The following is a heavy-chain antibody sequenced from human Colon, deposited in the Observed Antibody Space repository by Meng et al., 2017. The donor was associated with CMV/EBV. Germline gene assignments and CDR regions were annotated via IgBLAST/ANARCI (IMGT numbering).Heavy chain of an antibody. J-gene: IGHJ4*02. CDR1: GFTVSGAA. CDR3: TRAPSYGGNDY. D-gene: IGHD4-23*01. CDR2: IRSKANSYAT. Sequence: AASGFTVSGAAMHWVRQASGKGLEWVGRIRSKANSYATAYAASVKGRFTISRDDSKNTAYLQMNSLKTEDTAVYYCTRAPSYGGNDYWGQGTLVTVSS. V-gene: IGHV3-73*01.